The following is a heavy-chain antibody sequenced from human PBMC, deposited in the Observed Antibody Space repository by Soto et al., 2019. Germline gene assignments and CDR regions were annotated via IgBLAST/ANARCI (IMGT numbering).Heavy chain of an antibody. CDR2: VTRSGDRT. Sequence: EAQLLESGGGMAQSGGSLRLSCAASGFSFRSYGMNWVRQAPGKGLEWISGVTRSGDRTYYADSVKGRFTISRDNSENTLYSQMNSMRDEDTAVYYCAKAAQIYGDYLWYFDVWGRGTLVTVSS. CDR3: AKAAQIYGDYLWYFDV. CDR1: GFSFRSYG. V-gene: IGHV3-23*01. D-gene: IGHD4-17*01. J-gene: IGHJ2*01.